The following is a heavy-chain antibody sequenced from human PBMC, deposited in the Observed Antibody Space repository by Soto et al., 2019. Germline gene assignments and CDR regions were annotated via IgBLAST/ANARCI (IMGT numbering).Heavy chain of an antibody. CDR3: ASGRGADGTDSGQYYGMDG. V-gene: IGHV3-21*01. Sequence: EVQLVESGGGLVKPGGSLRLSCAASGFTFSSYSMNWVRQAPGKGLEWVSSISSSSSYIYYADSVKGRFTISRDNAKNSLYLQINSLRAEDKAVYYCASGRGADGTDSGQYYGMDGCGQGTTVTVSS. CDR2: ISSSSSYI. D-gene: IGHD6-13*01. CDR1: GFTFSSYS. J-gene: IGHJ6*02.